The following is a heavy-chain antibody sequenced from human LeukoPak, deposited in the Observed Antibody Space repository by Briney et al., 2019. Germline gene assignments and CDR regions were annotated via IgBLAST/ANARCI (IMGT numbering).Heavy chain of an antibody. CDR2: ISYTVTS. Sequence: PSETLSLTCTVSGGSISTYYWSWIRQPPGKGLEWIGYISYTVTSNYNPSLKSRVTISVDTSKNQFSLKLSSVTAADTAVYYCARQRFLEWYFDYWGQGTLVTVSS. V-gene: IGHV4-59*08. D-gene: IGHD3-3*01. J-gene: IGHJ4*02. CDR3: ARQRFLEWYFDY. CDR1: GGSISTYY.